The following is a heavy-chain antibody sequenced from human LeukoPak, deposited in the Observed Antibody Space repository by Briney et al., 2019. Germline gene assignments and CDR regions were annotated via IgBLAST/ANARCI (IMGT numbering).Heavy chain of an antibody. J-gene: IGHJ3*02. CDR1: GGSISSGDYY. D-gene: IGHD1-26*01. CDR2: IYYSGST. CDR3: AGSFSGSYHSAFDI. Sequence: SQTLSLTCTVSGGSISSGDYYWRWIRQPPGKGLVWIEYIYYSGSTYYNPSLKIRLTISVDTFKNPFSLKLSSVTAADTAVYYCAGSFSGSYHSAFDIWGQGTMVTVSS. V-gene: IGHV4-30-4*08.